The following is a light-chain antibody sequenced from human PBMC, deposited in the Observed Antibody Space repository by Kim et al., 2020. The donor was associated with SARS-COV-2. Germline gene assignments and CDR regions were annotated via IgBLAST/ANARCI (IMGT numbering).Light chain of an antibody. CDR1: QTVISNY. J-gene: IGKJ4*01. Sequence: EIVLTQSPGTLSLSPGERATLSCRASQTVISNYLAWYQQKPGQAPRLVIYGASSRATGIPDRFSGSGSRTDFTLTISRLEPEDFAVYYCQQYGSSSLTFGGGTKVEIK. CDR3: QQYGSSSLT. V-gene: IGKV3-20*01. CDR2: GAS.